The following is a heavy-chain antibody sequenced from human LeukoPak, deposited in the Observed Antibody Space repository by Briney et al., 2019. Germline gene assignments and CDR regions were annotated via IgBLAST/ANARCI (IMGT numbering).Heavy chain of an antibody. CDR3: GYSSGWYPFDY. V-gene: IGHV4-59*08. Sequence: SETLSLTCTVYGCSISSYYWSWIRQPPGKGLEWIGYIYYSGSNNYNPSLRSGATISLTTTRTQSSLKVSSVAAADTAVYYCGYSSGWYPFDYWGQGTLVTVSS. J-gene: IGHJ4*02. CDR1: GCSISSYY. D-gene: IGHD6-19*01. CDR2: IYYSGSN.